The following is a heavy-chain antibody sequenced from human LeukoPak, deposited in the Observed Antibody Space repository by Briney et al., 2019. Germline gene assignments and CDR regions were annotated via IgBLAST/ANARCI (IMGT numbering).Heavy chain of an antibody. J-gene: IGHJ3*02. D-gene: IGHD2-21*02. CDR1: GGSISSYY. V-gene: IGHV4-59*08. Sequence: SETLSLTCTVSGGSISSYYWSWIRQPPGKGLEWIGYIYYSGSTNYNPSLKSRVTISVNTSKNQFSLKLSSVTAADTAVYYCARPHITANDAFDIWGQGTMVTVSS. CDR2: IYYSGST. CDR3: ARPHITANDAFDI.